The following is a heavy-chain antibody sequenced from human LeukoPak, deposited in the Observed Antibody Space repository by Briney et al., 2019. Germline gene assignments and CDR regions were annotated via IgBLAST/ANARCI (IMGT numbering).Heavy chain of an antibody. CDR3: ARLRGRYDSADY. D-gene: IGHD5-12*01. CDR2: IHPESGGT. J-gene: IGHJ4*02. V-gene: IGHV1-2*02. CDR1: GYKFTDYS. Sequence: ASVKVSCKASGYKFTDYSMHWVRQAPGRGPEWMGWIHPESGGTNSAPEFQGRVTMTRDTSISTVYMELSRLGSDDTAVYYCARLRGRYDSADYWGQGTLVTVSS.